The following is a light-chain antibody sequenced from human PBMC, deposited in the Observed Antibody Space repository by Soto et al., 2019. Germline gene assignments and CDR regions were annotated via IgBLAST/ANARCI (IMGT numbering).Light chain of an antibody. J-gene: IGLJ1*01. V-gene: IGLV2-8*01. CDR3: SSYGGTNNPSV. Sequence: QSALTQPHSASGSPGQSVTISCTGTSSDVGRYNFVSWYQQHPGKAPKLMIYEVNKRPSGVPDRFSGSKSGNTASLTVSGLQAEDEADYYCSSYGGTNNPSVFGTGTKLTVL. CDR2: EVN. CDR1: SSDVGRYNF.